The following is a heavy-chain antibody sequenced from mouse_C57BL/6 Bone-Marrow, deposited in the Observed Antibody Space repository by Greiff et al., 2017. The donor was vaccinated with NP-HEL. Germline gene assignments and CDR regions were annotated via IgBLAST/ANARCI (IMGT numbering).Heavy chain of an antibody. CDR2: ISDGGSYT. CDR1: GFTFSSYA. J-gene: IGHJ2*01. D-gene: IGHD2-4*01. CDR3: AREVHYDYGPDY. Sequence: EVKLMESGGGLVKPGGSLKLSCAASGFTFSSYAMSWVPQTPEKRLEWVATISDGGSYTYYPDNVKGRVPISRDNAKNNLYLQMSHLKSEDTAMYYGAREVHYDYGPDYWGQGTTLTVSS. V-gene: IGHV5-4*01.